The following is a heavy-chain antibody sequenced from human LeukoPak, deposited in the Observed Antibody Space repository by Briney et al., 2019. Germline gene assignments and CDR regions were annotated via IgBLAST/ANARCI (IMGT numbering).Heavy chain of an antibody. J-gene: IGHJ5*02. Sequence: SETLSLTCAVHGGSFSGYYWSWIRQPPGKGLEWIGEINHSGSTNYNPSLKSRVTISVDTSKNQFSLKLSSVTAADTAVYYCARGPRSSLRFFGVRMNWFDPWGQGTLVTVSS. V-gene: IGHV4-34*01. CDR2: INHSGST. D-gene: IGHD3-3*01. CDR3: ARGPRSSLRFFGVRMNWFDP. CDR1: GGSFSGYY.